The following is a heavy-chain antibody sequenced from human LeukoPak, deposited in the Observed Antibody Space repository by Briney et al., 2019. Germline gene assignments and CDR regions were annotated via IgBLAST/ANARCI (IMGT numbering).Heavy chain of an antibody. CDR1: GGTFSSYA. CDR2: IIPILGIA. D-gene: IGHD3-22*01. CDR3: ARIPYYDSSGYYYEPINYFDY. Sequence: GASVKVSCKASGGTFSSYAISWVRQAPGQGLEWMGRIIPILGIANYAQKFQGRVTITADKSTSTAYMELSSLRSEDTAVYYCARIPYYDSSGYYYEPINYFDYWGQGTLVTVSS. V-gene: IGHV1-69*04. J-gene: IGHJ4*02.